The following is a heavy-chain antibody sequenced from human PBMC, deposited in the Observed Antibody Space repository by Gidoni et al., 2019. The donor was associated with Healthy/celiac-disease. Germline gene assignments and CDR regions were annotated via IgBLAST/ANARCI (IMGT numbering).Heavy chain of an antibody. Sequence: EVQLVESGGGLVQPGRSLRLSWAASGFTFDDYAMHWVRQAPGKGLEWVSGISWNSGSIGYADSVKGRFTISRDNAKNSLYLQMNSLRAEDTALYYCAKDDGVLSGSYYGDAFDIWGQGTMVTVSS. V-gene: IGHV3-9*01. J-gene: IGHJ3*02. D-gene: IGHD1-26*01. CDR3: AKDDGVLSGSYYGDAFDI. CDR1: GFTFDDYA. CDR2: ISWNSGSI.